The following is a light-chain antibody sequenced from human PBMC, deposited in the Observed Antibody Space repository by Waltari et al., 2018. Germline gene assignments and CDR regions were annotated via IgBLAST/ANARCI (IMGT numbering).Light chain of an antibody. V-gene: IGKV3-15*01. CDR2: GAS. CDR1: QCVHDI. CDR3: QQYNRWPPLT. Sequence: SARARQCVHDILAWYQQKPGQAPRLLISGASTRATVVPARFRGSGSGTDFTLTITSLQSEDSALYYCQQYNRWPPLTFGGGTKVEIK. J-gene: IGKJ4*01.